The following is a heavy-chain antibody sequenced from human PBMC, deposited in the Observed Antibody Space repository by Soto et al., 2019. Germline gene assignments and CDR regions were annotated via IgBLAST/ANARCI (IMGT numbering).Heavy chain of an antibody. J-gene: IGHJ3*02. Sequence: SETLSLTCTVSGGSISSGGYYWSWIRQHPGKGLEWIGYIYYSGSTYYNPSLKSRVTISVDTSKNQFSLKLSSVTAADTAVYYCAKSLYDLSSHDASDIWGQGTMVTVSS. D-gene: IGHD6-13*01. V-gene: IGHV4-31*03. CDR2: IYYSGST. CDR3: AKSLYDLSSHDASDI. CDR1: GGSISSGGYY.